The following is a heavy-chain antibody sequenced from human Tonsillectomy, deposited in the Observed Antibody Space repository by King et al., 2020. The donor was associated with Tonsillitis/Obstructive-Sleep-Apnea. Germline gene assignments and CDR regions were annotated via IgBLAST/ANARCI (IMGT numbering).Heavy chain of an antibody. CDR1: GYTFTCFG. CDR2: TTTPTWDP. V-gene: IGHV7-4-1*02. D-gene: IGHD2-15*01. Sequence: VQLVQSGSDLSKPGASVKVSCKASGYTFTCFGINLVRQAPGQGLEWMGRTTTPTWDPTYAQGFPGRLVFSLDTSVRTAYLQISSLKAEDTAVSYCARDSKDLDYYYYYMDVWGKGTTVTVSS. CDR3: ARDSKDLDYYYYYMDV. J-gene: IGHJ6*03.